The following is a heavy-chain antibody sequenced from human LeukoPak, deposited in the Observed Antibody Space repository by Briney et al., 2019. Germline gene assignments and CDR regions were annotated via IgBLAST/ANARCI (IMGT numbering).Heavy chain of an antibody. Sequence: SVNVSCKASGGSFSSYAINWVRQAPGQGLEWMGGINPIYGTKNYARKFQGRVTITADESTNTAYMELTSLRSEDTAVYFCAREEAYYYYMDVWGKGTTVTVSS. CDR1: GGSFSSYA. CDR2: INPIYGTK. V-gene: IGHV1-69*13. J-gene: IGHJ6*03. CDR3: AREEAYYYYMDV.